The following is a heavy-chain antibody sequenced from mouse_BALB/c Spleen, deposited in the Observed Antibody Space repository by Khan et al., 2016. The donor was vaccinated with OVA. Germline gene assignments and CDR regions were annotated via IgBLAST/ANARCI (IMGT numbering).Heavy chain of an antibody. Sequence: EVELVESGPGLVKPSQSLSLTCTVTGFSITSDYAWNWIRQFPGDVLDWMGYITYSGSTSYHPSLKSRISITRDTSKNQFFLQLNSVTTEDTATYYCVRVRSYWGQGTLVTVSA. CDR3: VRVRSY. CDR2: ITYSGST. V-gene: IGHV3-2*02. J-gene: IGHJ3*01. CDR1: GFSITSDYA.